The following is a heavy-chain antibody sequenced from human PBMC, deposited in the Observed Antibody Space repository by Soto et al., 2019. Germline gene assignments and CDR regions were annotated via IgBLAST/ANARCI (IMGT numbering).Heavy chain of an antibody. Sequence: GGSLRLSCAASGFTFSTYAMTWVRQAPGEGLEWVSAISGSGGSTYYADSVKGRFTISRDNSKNTLYLQMNSLRAEDTAVYYCAKDRLRSVSSSPFDYSGQGTLVPVSA. J-gene: IGHJ4*02. CDR2: ISGSGGST. CDR3: AKDRLRSVSSSPFDY. CDR1: GFTFSTYA. V-gene: IGHV3-23*01. D-gene: IGHD6-6*01.